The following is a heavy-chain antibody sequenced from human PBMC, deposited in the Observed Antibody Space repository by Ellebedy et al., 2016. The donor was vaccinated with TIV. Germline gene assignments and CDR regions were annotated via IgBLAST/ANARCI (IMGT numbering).Heavy chain of an antibody. CDR3: ARGIGERGAFDI. V-gene: IGHV4-34*01. CDR2: INHSGST. D-gene: IGHD1-1*01. J-gene: IGHJ3*02. CDR1: GGSFSGYY. Sequence: MPSETLSLTCAVYGGSFSGYYWSWIRQPPGKGLEWIGEINHSGSTNYNPSLKSRVTISVDTSKNQFSLKLSSVTAADTAVYYCARGIGERGAFDIWGQGTMVTVSS.